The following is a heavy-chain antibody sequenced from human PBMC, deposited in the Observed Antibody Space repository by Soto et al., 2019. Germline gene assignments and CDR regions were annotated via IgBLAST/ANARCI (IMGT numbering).Heavy chain of an antibody. CDR2: INHSGST. CDR3: ARGLGIAAPEGYYYYYGMDV. J-gene: IGHJ6*02. Sequence: PSETLSLTCAVYGRSLSGYYWSWILQPLGKGLEWIGEINHSGSTNYNPSLKSRVTISVDTSKNQFSLKLSSVTAADTAVYYCARGLGIAAPEGYYYYYGMDVWGQGTTVTSP. V-gene: IGHV4-34*01. D-gene: IGHD6-13*01. CDR1: GRSLSGYY.